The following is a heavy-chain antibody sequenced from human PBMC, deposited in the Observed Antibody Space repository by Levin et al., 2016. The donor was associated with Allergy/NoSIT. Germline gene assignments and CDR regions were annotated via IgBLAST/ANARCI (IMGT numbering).Heavy chain of an antibody. CDR3: AREYRYYDSSGYPYYYGMDV. J-gene: IGHJ6*02. D-gene: IGHD3-22*01. Sequence: RQAPGKGLEWIGYIYYSGSTNYNPSLKSRVTISVDTSKNQFSLKLSSVTAADTAVYYCAREYRYYDSSGYPYYYGMDVWGQGTTVTVSS. CDR2: IYYSGST. V-gene: IGHV4-59*01.